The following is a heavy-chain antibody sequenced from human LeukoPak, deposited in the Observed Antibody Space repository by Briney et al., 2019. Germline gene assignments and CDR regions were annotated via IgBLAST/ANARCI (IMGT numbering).Heavy chain of an antibody. CDR1: GGSISSGDYY. D-gene: IGHD1-14*01. CDR3: ASGGASADPFDY. Sequence: PSQTLSLTCTVSGGSISSGDYYWSWIRQPPGKGLEWIGYIYYSGSTYYNPSLKSRVTISVDTSKNQFSLKLSSVTAADTAVYYCASGGASADPFDYWGQGTLVTVSS. CDR2: IYYSGST. J-gene: IGHJ4*02. V-gene: IGHV4-30-4*08.